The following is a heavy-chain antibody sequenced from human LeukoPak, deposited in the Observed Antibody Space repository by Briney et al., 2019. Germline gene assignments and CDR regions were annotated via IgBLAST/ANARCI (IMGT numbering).Heavy chain of an antibody. CDR2: IKQDGSEK. J-gene: IGHJ4*02. CDR1: GFTFSSYW. V-gene: IGHV3-7*01. Sequence: PGGSLRLSCAASGFTFSSYWMSWVRQAPGKGLEWVANIKQDGSEKYYVDSVKGRFTISRDSAKNSLYLQMNSLRAEDTAVYYCARDPGAGYFDYWGQGTLVTVSS. D-gene: IGHD1-26*01. CDR3: ARDPGAGYFDY.